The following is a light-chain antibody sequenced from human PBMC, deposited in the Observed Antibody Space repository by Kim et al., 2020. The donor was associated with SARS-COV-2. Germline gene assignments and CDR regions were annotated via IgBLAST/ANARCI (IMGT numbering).Light chain of an antibody. CDR2: GAS. CDR1: QSVGSNY. CDR3: QQYHSSPNT. J-gene: IGKJ2*01. Sequence: LSPGDSATLSCRASQSVGSNYLAWYQQKPGQAPRLLIYGASSRATGIPDKFSGSGSGTDFTLTISRLEPEDFAVYYCQQYHSSPNTFGQGTKLEI. V-gene: IGKV3-20*01.